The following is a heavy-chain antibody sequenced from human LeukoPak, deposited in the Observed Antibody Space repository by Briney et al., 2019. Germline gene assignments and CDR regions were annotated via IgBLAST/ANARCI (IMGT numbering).Heavy chain of an antibody. CDR2: ISYDGSNK. J-gene: IGHJ6*03. CDR3: ARAGGYCSGGSCYSSYYYMDV. Sequence: GGSLRLSCAASGFTFSSYAMHWVRQARGKGLEWVAVISYDGSNKYYADSVKGRFTISRDNSKNTLYLQMNSLRAEDTAVYYCARAGGYCSGGSCYSSYYYMDVWGKGTTVTVSS. D-gene: IGHD2-15*01. V-gene: IGHV3-30*04. CDR1: GFTFSSYA.